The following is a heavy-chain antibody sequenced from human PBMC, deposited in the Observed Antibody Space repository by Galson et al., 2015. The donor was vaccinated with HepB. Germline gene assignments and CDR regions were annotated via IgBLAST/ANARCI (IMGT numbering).Heavy chain of an antibody. CDR2: INAGNGNT. CDR3: ARDRQYYDFASGFYP. D-gene: IGHD3-3*01. V-gene: IGHV1-3*01. CDR1: GYTFTSYA. J-gene: IGHJ5*02. Sequence: SVKVSCKASGYTFTSYAMHWVRQAPGQRLEWMGWINAGNGNTKYSQKFQGRVTITRDTSASTAYMELSSLRSEDTAVYYCARDRQYYDFASGFYPWGQGTLVTVSS.